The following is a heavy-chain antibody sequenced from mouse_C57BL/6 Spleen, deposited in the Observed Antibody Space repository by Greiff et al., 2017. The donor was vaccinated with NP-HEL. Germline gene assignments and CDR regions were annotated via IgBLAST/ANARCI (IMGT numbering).Heavy chain of an antibody. CDR1: GYTFTDYY. D-gene: IGHD1-1*01. J-gene: IGHJ3*01. Sequence: EVQLHQSGPELVKPGASVKISCKASGYTFTDYYMNWVKQSHGKSLEWIGDINPNNGGTSYNQKFKGKATLTVDKSSSTAYMELRSLTSEDSAVYYCARSYYGSSYPFAYWGQGTLVTVAA. V-gene: IGHV1-26*01. CDR2: INPNNGGT. CDR3: ARSYYGSSYPFAY.